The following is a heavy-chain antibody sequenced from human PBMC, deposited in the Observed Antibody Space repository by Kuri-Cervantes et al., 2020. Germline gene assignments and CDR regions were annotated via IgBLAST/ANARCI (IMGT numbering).Heavy chain of an antibody. CDR1: GYTFTSYD. CDR2: MNPNSGNT. J-gene: IGHJ4*02. CDR3: ARATYDSSGYYLNRPYFDY. Sequence: ASVKVSCKASGYTFTSYDINWVRQATGQGLEWMGWMNPNSGNTGYAQKFQGRVTMTRNTSISTAYMELSSLRSEDTAVYYCARATYDSSGYYLNRPYFDYWGQGTLVTVSS. D-gene: IGHD3-22*01. V-gene: IGHV1-8*02.